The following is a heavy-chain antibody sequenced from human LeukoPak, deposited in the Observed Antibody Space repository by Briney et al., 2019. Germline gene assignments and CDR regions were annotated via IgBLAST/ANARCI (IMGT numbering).Heavy chain of an antibody. CDR1: GGSINSFY. CDR2: IYYSGST. J-gene: IGHJ4*02. Sequence: SETLSLTCTVSGGSINSFYWNWIRQPPGKGPEWIGYIYYSGSTNYNPSLRGRVTISVDTSKNQFSLRLTSVTAADTAIYYCSRGWPSFDSWGQGALVTVST. V-gene: IGHV4-59*01. CDR3: SRGWPSFDS. D-gene: IGHD6-13*01.